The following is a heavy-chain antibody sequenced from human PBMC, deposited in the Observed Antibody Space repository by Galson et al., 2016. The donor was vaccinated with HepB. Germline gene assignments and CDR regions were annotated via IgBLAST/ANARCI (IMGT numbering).Heavy chain of an antibody. D-gene: IGHD3-10*01. Sequence: SLRLSCAASGFTFSSYSMNWVRQAPGKGLEWISYISGDSRIVYYADCVKGRFTISRDNAKKSLNLQMKSLRDEDTAFYFCARGGVPWFGEYFDSWGQGIPVTVSS. CDR1: GFTFSSYS. CDR2: ISGDSRIV. CDR3: ARGGVPWFGEYFDS. J-gene: IGHJ4*02. V-gene: IGHV3-48*02.